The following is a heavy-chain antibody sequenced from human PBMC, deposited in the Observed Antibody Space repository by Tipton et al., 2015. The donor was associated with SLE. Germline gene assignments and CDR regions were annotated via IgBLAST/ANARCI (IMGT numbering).Heavy chain of an antibody. CDR1: GGSISSHY. V-gene: IGHV4-59*11. CDR3: ARGGDYDDY. J-gene: IGHJ4*02. Sequence: TLSLTCTVSGGSISSHYWSWIRQPPGKGLEWIGYMYYTGSAHYNPSLRNRVTMSLDTSKNQFSLKLSSVTAADTAVYYCARGGDYDDYWGQGTLVTVSS. D-gene: IGHD4-17*01. CDR2: MYYTGSA.